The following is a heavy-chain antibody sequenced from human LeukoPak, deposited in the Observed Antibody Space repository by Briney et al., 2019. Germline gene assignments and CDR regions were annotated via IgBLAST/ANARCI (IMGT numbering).Heavy chain of an antibody. Sequence: AGGSLRLSCAASGFTFSSYGMHWVRQAPGKGLEWVAVISYDGSNKYYADSVKGRFTISRDNSKNTLYLQMNSLRAEDTAVYYCARGIQYCSSTSCYMVPREEYYFDYWGQGTLVTVSS. V-gene: IGHV3-30*03. CDR1: GFTFSSYG. J-gene: IGHJ4*02. D-gene: IGHD2-2*02. CDR3: ARGIQYCSSTSCYMVPREEYYFDY. CDR2: ISYDGSNK.